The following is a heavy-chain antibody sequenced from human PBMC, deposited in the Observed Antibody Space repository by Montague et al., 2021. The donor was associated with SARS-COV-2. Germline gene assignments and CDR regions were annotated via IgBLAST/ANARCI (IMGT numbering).Heavy chain of an antibody. CDR3: ARVFPRWLQFDPYFDY. CDR1: GGSFSGYY. V-gene: IGHV4-34*01. Sequence: SETLSLTCAVYGGSFSGYYWSWIRQPPGKGLEWIGEINHSGSTNYNPSLKSRVTISVDTSENQFSLKLSSVTAADTAVYYCARVFPRWLQFDPYFDYWGQGTLVTVSS. CDR2: INHSGST. J-gene: IGHJ4*02. D-gene: IGHD5-24*01.